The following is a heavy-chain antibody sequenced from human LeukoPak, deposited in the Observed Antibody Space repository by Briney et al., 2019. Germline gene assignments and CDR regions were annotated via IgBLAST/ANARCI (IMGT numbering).Heavy chain of an antibody. J-gene: IGHJ4*02. CDR2: ISSSSSYI. Sequence: GGSLRLSCAASGFTFSSYSMNWVRQAPGKGREWVSSISSSSSYIYYADSVKGRFTISRDNAKNSLYLQMNSLRAEDTAVYYCARDRGSGWYYFDYWGQGTLVTVSS. CDR3: ARDRGSGWYYFDY. CDR1: GFTFSSYS. V-gene: IGHV3-21*01. D-gene: IGHD6-19*01.